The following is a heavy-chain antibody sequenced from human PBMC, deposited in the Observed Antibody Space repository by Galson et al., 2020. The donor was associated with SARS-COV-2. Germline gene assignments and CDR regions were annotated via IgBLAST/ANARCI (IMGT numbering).Heavy chain of an antibody. D-gene: IGHD6-19*01. CDR1: GFTFSSYS. V-gene: IGHV3-48*04. J-gene: IGHJ3*02. CDR3: ARVRLYSSGWGVVADAFDI. CDR2: ISSSSSTI. Sequence: GESLKISCAASGFTFSSYSMNWVRQAPGKGLEWVSYISSSSSTIYYADPVKGRFTISRDNAKNSLYLQMNSLRAEDTAVYYCARVRLYSSGWGVVADAFDIWGQGTMVTVSS.